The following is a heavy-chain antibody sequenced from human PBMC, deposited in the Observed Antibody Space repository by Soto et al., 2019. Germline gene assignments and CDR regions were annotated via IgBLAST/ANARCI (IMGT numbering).Heavy chain of an antibody. Sequence: GGSLRLSCAASGFTVSSTYMTWVRQAPGKGLEWVSVMYGGLTTSYADSVKGRFTISRDNSKNTVFLQMNSLRGEDTAVYYCARDRIEAAGTPRFNYYYGMDVWGQGTTVTVS. J-gene: IGHJ6*02. CDR1: GFTVSSTY. V-gene: IGHV3-53*01. D-gene: IGHD6-13*01. CDR2: MYGGLTT. CDR3: ARDRIEAAGTPRFNYYYGMDV.